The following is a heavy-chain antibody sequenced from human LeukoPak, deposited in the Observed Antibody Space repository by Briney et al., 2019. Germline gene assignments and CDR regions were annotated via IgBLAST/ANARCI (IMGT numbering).Heavy chain of an antibody. D-gene: IGHD3-3*01. CDR1: GFTFSSYS. V-gene: IGHV3-21*04. CDR2: ISSSSSYI. J-gene: IGHJ4*02. CDR3: AKDIHYDFWSGYSGFDY. Sequence: PGGSLRLSCAASGFTFSSYSMNWVRQAPGKGLEWVSSISSSSSYIYYADSVKGRFTISRDNAKNSLYLQMNSLRAEDMAVYYCAKDIHYDFWSGYSGFDYWGQGTLVTVSS.